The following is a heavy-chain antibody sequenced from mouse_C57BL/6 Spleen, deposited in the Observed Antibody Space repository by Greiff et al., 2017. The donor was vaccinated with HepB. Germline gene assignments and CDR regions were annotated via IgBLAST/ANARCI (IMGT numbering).Heavy chain of an antibody. D-gene: IGHD6-1*01. V-gene: IGHV1-66*01. Sequence: QVQLQQSGPELVKPGASVKISCKASGYSFTSYYIHWVKQRPAQGLEWIGWIYPGSGNTKYNEKFKGKATLTADTSSSTAYMQLSSLTSEDSAVYYCARASVSGGYCDVWGTGTTVTVS. CDR1: GYSFTSYY. J-gene: IGHJ1*03. CDR2: IYPGSGNT. CDR3: ARASVSGGYCDV.